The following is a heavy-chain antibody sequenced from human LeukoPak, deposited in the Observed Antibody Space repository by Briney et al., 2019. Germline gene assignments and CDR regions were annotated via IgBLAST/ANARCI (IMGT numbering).Heavy chain of an antibody. Sequence: GGSLRLSCAASGFTVSSNYMSWVRQAPGKGLEGVSVIYSGGSTYYADSVKGRFTISRDNSKNTLYLQMNSLRAEDTAVYYCASELGYCSGGSCHWGQGTLL. CDR2: IYSGGST. CDR1: GFTVSSNY. D-gene: IGHD2-15*01. CDR3: ASELGYCSGGSCH. V-gene: IGHV3-66*02. J-gene: IGHJ4*02.